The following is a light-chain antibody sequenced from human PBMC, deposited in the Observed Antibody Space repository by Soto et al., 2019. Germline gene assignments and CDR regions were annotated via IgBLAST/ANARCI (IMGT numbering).Light chain of an antibody. CDR3: CSFAGSNSWV. J-gene: IGLJ3*02. Sequence: QSALTQPPSASGSPGQSVTISCTGTFNDVGGYNYVSWYQQHPGKAPKVIIYEATRRPSGISNRFSGSKSGNTASLTISGLQAEDEAAYYCCSFAGSNSWVFGGGTKLTVL. V-gene: IGLV2-8*01. CDR2: EAT. CDR1: FNDVGGYNY.